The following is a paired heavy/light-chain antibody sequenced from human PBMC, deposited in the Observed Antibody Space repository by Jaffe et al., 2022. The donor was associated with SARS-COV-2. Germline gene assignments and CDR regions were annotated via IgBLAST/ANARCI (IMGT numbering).Light chain of an antibody. J-gene: IGKJ5*01. CDR2: AAS. V-gene: IGKV1-9*01. CDR1: QGISSY. Sequence: DIQLTQSPSFLSASVGDRVTITCRASQGISSYLAWYQQKPGKAPKLLIYAASTLQSGVPSRFSGSGSGTEFTLTISSLQPEDFATYYCQQLNSYLITFGQGTRLEIK. CDR3: QQLNSYLIT.
Heavy chain of an antibody. CDR1: GFTFGDYA. J-gene: IGHJ6*02. CDR2: IRSKAYGGTT. V-gene: IGHV3-49*04. CDR3: TRYVDTAMGAHYYYYGMDV. Sequence: EVQLVESGGGLVQPGRSLRLSCTASGFTFGDYAMSWVRQAPGKGLEWVGFIRSKAYGGTTEYAASVKGRFTISRDDSKSIAYLQMNSLKTEDTAVYYCTRYVDTAMGAHYYYYGMDVWGQGTTVTVSS. D-gene: IGHD5-18*01.